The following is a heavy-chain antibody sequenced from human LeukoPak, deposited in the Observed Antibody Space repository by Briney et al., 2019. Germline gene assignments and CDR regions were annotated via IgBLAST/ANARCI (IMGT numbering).Heavy chain of an antibody. CDR1: GFTFSSYS. V-gene: IGHV3-21*01. D-gene: IGHD2-15*01. J-gene: IGHJ6*02. CDR3: ARNAAANYGMTS. Sequence: GGSLRLSCAASGFTFSSYSMNWVRQAPGKGLEWVSSISSSSSYIYYADSVKGRFTISRDNAKNSLYLQMNSLRAEDTAVYYCARNAAANYGMTSGAKGPRSPSP. CDR2: ISSSSSYI.